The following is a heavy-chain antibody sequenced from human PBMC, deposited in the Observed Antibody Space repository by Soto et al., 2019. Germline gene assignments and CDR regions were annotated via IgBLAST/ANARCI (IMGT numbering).Heavy chain of an antibody. CDR3: ARGSPEGSIAARYYFDY. V-gene: IGHV4-39*07. CDR1: GGSISSSSYY. D-gene: IGHD6-6*01. CDR2: TYYSGST. J-gene: IGHJ4*02. Sequence: SETLSLTCTVSGGSISSSSYYWDWIRQPPGKGLEWIATTYYSGSTYYNPSLKSRVTTSVDTAKDQFSLKLSSVTAADTAVYYCARGSPEGSIAARYYFDYWGQGTLVTVSS.